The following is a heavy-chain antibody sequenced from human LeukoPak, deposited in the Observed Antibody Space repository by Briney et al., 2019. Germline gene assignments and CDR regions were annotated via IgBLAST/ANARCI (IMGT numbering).Heavy chain of an antibody. Sequence: GGSLRLSCAASGFTFSGSAMHWVRQASGKGLEWVSYISSSGSTIYYADSVKGRFTISRDNAKNSLYLQMNSLRAEDTAVYYCDGYYYGSGSNYYFDYWGQGTLVTVSS. CDR1: GFTFSGSA. J-gene: IGHJ4*02. CDR2: ISSSGSTI. D-gene: IGHD3-10*01. CDR3: DGYYYGSGSNYYFDY. V-gene: IGHV3-48*03.